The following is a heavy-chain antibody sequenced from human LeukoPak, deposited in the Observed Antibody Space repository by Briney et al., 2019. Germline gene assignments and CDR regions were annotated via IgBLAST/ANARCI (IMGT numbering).Heavy chain of an antibody. V-gene: IGHV4-59*01. CDR1: GGSISSYY. CDR3: ARAGVSGYCSGGSCHPNYFDY. Sequence: SETLSLTCTVSGGSISSYYWSWIRQPPGKGLEWIGYIYYSGSTNYNPSLKSRVTISVDTSKNQFSLKLSSVTDAGTAVYYCARAGVSGYCSGGSCHPNYFDYWGQGTLVTVSS. CDR2: IYYSGST. J-gene: IGHJ4*02. D-gene: IGHD2-15*01.